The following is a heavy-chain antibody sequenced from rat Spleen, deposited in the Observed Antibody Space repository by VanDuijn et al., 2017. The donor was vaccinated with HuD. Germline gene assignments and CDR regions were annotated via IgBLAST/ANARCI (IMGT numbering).Heavy chain of an antibody. Sequence: EVQLVESGGGLVQPGRSLKLSCVASGFTFNNYWMTWIRQAPGKGLEWVASISSEGANTYYSDSMKGRFTISRDNSIKTAYLQVNSLRSEDTATYYCTSEPTRVYFDYWGQGVMVTVSS. V-gene: IGHV5-31*01. CDR3: TSEPTRVYFDY. D-gene: IGHD1-4*01. J-gene: IGHJ2*01. CDR2: ISSEGANT. CDR1: GFTFNNYW.